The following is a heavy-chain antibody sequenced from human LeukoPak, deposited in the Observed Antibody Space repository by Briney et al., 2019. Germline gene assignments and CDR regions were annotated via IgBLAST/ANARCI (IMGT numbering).Heavy chain of an antibody. CDR3: ARADIVVVPAATPGGWFDP. J-gene: IGHJ5*02. V-gene: IGHV4-34*01. CDR2: INHSGST. CDR1: GGSFSGYY. Sequence: PSETLSLTCAVYGGSFSGYYWSWIRQPPGKGLEWIGEINHSGSTNYNPSPKSRVTISVDTSKNQFSLKLSSVTAADTAVYYCARADIVVVPAATPGGWFDPWGQGTLVTVSS. D-gene: IGHD2-2*02.